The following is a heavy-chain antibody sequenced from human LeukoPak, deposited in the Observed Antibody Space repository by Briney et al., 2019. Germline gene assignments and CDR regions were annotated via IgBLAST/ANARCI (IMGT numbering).Heavy chain of an antibody. CDR2: INPHSGGT. D-gene: IGHD2-21*02. CDR3: AREFMRVTAFDI. CDR1: GYTFSDNY. Sequence: ASVKVSCKASGYTFSDNYIHWVRQAPGQGLEWMEWINPHSGGTNYGENFQGRVTLTRDTSISTAYMDLSSLISDDTAVYYCAREFMRVTAFDIWGQGTMVTVSS. V-gene: IGHV1-2*02. J-gene: IGHJ3*02.